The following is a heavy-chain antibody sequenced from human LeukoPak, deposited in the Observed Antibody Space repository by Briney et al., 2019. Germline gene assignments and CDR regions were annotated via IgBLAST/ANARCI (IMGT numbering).Heavy chain of an antibody. V-gene: IGHV1-18*01. CDR2: ISAYNGNT. D-gene: IGHD6-19*01. CDR3: ARETYSSGWLPSDY. J-gene: IGHJ4*02. Sequence: ASVKVSCNTSGYTFTSYGISWVRQAPGQGLEWMGWISAYNGNTNYAQKLQGRVTMTTDTSTSTAYMELRSLRSDDTAVYYCARETYSSGWLPSDYWGQGTLVTVSS. CDR1: GYTFTSYG.